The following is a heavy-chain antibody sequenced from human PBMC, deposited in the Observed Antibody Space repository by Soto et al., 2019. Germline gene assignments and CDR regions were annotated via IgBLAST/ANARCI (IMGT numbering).Heavy chain of an antibody. J-gene: IGHJ5*02. D-gene: IGHD6-13*01. V-gene: IGHV3-74*01. CDR3: SRAAYSSRQTFLFDP. CDR2: MNSDCSST. Sequence: GVRGGNCSRCWLHWDHQNQGKGKGGVADMNSDCSSTSYADSVKGRFTISRDNAKNTLYLQMNSLRAEDTAVYYCSRAAYSSRQTFLFDPWGQGTLVTVSS. CDR1: GGNCSRCW.